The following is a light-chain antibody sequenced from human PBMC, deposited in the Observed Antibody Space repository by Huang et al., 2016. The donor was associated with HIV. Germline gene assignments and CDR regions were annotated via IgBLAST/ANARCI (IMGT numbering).Light chain of an antibody. CDR3: QQRSNWPPFT. J-gene: IGKJ3*01. V-gene: IGKV3-11*01. CDR2: DAS. Sequence: ILLTQSPATLSLSPGERATIPCKASQKINTYVALYQQKPGQSPRLLIYDASTRAPDTPARFRGSGSGTDFTLTITNLEPEDFAVYFCQQRSNWPPFTFGPGTKVDRK. CDR1: QKINTY.